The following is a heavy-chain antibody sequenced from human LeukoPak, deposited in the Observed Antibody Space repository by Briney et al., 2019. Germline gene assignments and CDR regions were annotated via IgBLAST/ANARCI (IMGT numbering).Heavy chain of an antibody. J-gene: IGHJ4*02. V-gene: IGHV1-69*13. CDR2: IIPIFGTA. CDR3: ARSLIAAAVDYFDY. CDR1: GYTFTSYG. D-gene: IGHD6-13*01. Sequence: SVKVSCKASGYTFTSYGISWVRQAPGQGLEWMGGIIPIFGTANYAQKFQGRVTITADESTSTAYMELSSLRSEDTAVYYCARSLIAAAVDYFDYWGQGTLVTVSS.